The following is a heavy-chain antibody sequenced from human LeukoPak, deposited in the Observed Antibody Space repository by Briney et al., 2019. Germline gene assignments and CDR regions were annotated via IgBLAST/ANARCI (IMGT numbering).Heavy chain of an antibody. CDR2: ISSSSSYI. J-gene: IGHJ3*02. CDR1: GFTFNSYS. D-gene: IGHD3-22*01. CDR3: ARLLYYDSSGYYYDDAFDI. V-gene: IGHV3-21*01. Sequence: GGSLRLSCAASGFTFNSYSMNWVRQAPGKGLEWVSSISSSSSYIYYADSVKGRFTISRDNAKNSLYLQMNSLRAEDTAVYYCARLLYYDSSGYYYDDAFDIWGQGTMVTVSS.